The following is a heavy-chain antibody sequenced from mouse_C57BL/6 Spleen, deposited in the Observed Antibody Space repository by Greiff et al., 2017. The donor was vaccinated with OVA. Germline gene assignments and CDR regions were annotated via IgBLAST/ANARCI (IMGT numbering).Heavy chain of an antibody. CDR3: AKKILSNYYAMDY. CDR1: GFSLTSYG. J-gene: IGHJ4*01. D-gene: IGHD2-5*01. Sequence: VMLVESGPGLVQPSQSLSITCTVSGFSLTSYGVHWVRQSPGKGLEWLGVIWRGGSTDYNAAFMSRLSITKDNSKSQVFFKMNSLQADDTAIYYCAKKILSNYYAMDYWGQGTSVTVSS. CDR2: IWRGGST. V-gene: IGHV2-5*01.